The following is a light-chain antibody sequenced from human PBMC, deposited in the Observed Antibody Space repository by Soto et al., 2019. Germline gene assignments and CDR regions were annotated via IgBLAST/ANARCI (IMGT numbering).Light chain of an antibody. CDR3: QQYNNWPLT. Sequence: EIVMTQSPATLSVSPGETATLSCRASQSVSTNVAWFQQKPGQVPRLLIYGPSSRATGIPAKFSGSGSGTEFTLTISCVQSEDVGVYYWQQYNNWPLTFGGGTKVEI. J-gene: IGKJ4*01. V-gene: IGKV3-15*01. CDR2: GPS. CDR1: QSVSTN.